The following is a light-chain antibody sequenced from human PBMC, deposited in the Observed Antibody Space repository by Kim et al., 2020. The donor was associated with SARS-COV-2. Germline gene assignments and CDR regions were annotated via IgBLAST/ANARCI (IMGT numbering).Light chain of an antibody. J-gene: IGLJ3*02. CDR1: ISDVGGYDY. CDR2: DVG. CDR3: SSYTSSNTWV. Sequence: QSALTQPASVSGSPGQSITISCTGSISDVGGYDYVSWYQQHPGRAPRLMIYDVGNRPSGVSRRFSGSKSGNTASLTISGLRTEDEADYYCSSYTSSNTWVFGGGTQLIVL. V-gene: IGLV2-14*03.